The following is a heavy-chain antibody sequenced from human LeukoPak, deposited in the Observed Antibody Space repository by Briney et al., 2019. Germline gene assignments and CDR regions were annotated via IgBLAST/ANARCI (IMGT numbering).Heavy chain of an antibody. CDR2: IRNKANDGTA. Sequence: GGSLRLSCTAGGFTFSDYAVTWVRQAPGKGLEWVGFIRNKANDGTAGYAASVKGRFTISRDDSRTIAYLQMNSLRAEDTAVYYCARVGGHCTSTSCPPPDYWGQGTLVTVSS. V-gene: IGHV3-49*04. CDR1: GFTFSDYA. CDR3: ARVGGHCTSTSCPPPDY. J-gene: IGHJ4*02. D-gene: IGHD2-2*01.